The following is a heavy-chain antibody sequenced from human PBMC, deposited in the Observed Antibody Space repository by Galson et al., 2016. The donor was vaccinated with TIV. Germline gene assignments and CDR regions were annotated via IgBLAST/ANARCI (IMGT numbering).Heavy chain of an antibody. CDR3: ARGRGIYDSSGYFLFDH. J-gene: IGHJ5*02. CDR2: IVPMFGTT. V-gene: IGHV1-69*13. Sequence: SVKVSCKASGVTFSYFAFSWVRQAPGQGLEWTGGIVPMFGTTNYAQKFQGRVTISADESTTTAYLELSSLRSEDTAVYYWARGRGIYDSSGYFLFDHWGQGTLVTVSS. D-gene: IGHD3-22*01. CDR1: GVTFSYFA.